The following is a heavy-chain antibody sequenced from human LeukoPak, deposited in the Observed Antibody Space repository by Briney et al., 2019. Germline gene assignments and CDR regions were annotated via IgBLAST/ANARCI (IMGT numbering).Heavy chain of an antibody. CDR3: ARLNLGYCSGGSCWGAFDI. Sequence: PGGSLRLSCAASGFTFSSYSMNWVRQAPGKGLEWVSSISSSSSYIYYADSVKGRFTISRDNSKNTLYLQMNSLRAEDTAVYYCARLNLGYCSGGSCWGAFDIWSQGTMVTVSS. CDR2: ISSSSSYI. V-gene: IGHV3-21*01. D-gene: IGHD2-15*01. J-gene: IGHJ3*02. CDR1: GFTFSSYS.